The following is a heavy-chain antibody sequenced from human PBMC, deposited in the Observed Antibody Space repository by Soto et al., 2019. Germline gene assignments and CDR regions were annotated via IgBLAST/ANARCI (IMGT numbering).Heavy chain of an antibody. J-gene: IGHJ4*02. CDR1: GFTFSSYA. D-gene: IGHD3-16*01. Sequence: GGSLRLSCAASGFTFSSYAMSWVRQAPGKGLEWVGFIRRNAYGGTTDYAASVKGRFTISRDDSKSIAYLQMNSLRTEDTALYYCTRAPSLDFDFWGQGTRVTVLL. V-gene: IGHV3-49*04. CDR3: TRAPSLDFDF. CDR2: IRRNAYGGTT.